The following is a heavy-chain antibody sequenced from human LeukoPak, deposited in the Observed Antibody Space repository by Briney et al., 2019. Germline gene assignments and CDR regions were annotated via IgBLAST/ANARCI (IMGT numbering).Heavy chain of an antibody. CDR2: IYYSGST. D-gene: IGHD3-22*01. CDR3: ARSSGGRYYYDSSGYSYYYYYMDV. J-gene: IGHJ6*03. V-gene: IGHV4-59*01. CDR1: GGSISSYY. Sequence: SETLSLTCTVSGGSISSYYWSWIRQPPGKGLEWIGYIYYSGSTNYNPSLKSRVTISVDTSKNQFSLKLNSVTAADTAVYYCARSSGGRYYYDSSGYSYYYYYMDVWGKGTTVTISS.